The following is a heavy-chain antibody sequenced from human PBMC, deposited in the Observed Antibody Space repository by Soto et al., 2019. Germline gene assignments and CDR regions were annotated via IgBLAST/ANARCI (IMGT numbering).Heavy chain of an antibody. Sequence: GASVKVSCKVSGYTLTELSMHWVRQAPGQGLEWMGRIIPILGIANYAQKFQGRVTITADKSTSTAYMELSSLRSEDTAVYYCARALEMATITGDYWGQGTLVTVSS. J-gene: IGHJ4*02. CDR2: IIPILGIA. D-gene: IGHD5-12*01. V-gene: IGHV1-69*04. CDR1: GYTLTELS. CDR3: ARALEMATITGDY.